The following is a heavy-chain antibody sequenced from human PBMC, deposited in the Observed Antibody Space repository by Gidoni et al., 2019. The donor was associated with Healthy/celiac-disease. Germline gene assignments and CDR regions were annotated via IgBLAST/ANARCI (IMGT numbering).Heavy chain of an antibody. J-gene: IGHJ4*02. D-gene: IGHD3-10*01. Sequence: QLQLVHSGGGLVKLGGSLSLSCPASGFTFSDSCMNCIRQVPGKGLEWVSYMSSSSSYKNYADSVKGRLTISRDKAKNSLYLEMNSLRAEDTAVYYCARGSGSYYFDYWGQGTLVAVSS. CDR3: ARGSGSYYFDY. CDR2: MSSSSSYK. CDR1: GFTFSDSC. V-gene: IGHV3-11*05.